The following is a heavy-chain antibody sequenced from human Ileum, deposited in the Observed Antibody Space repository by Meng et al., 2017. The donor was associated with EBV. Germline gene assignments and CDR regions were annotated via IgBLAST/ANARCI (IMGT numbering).Heavy chain of an antibody. J-gene: IGHJ4*02. Sequence: QLQLPQSGPGLVTPAPNLSLPGAVSGRSISGAAYHWSCIRQPPGKHVQWIGFVDYGGSTYSNPSLKSRVTMSRDTSINQFSLRLFSVTAADTAVYYCATDEKGAAGNGYWGQGTLVTVSS. CDR2: VDYGGST. CDR3: ATDEKGAAGNGY. D-gene: IGHD6-13*01. CDR1: GRSISGAAYH. V-gene: IGHV4-30-4*01.